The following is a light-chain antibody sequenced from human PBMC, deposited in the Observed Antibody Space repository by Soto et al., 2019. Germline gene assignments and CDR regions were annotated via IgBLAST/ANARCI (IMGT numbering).Light chain of an antibody. CDR3: QQYNNWPPYT. CDR2: GAS. V-gene: IGKV3-15*01. Sequence: EIVMTQSPATLSVSPGERATLSCRASQSVSSNLAWYQQKPGQAPRHLIYGASTRATGIPARFSGSGSGTEFTLIISSLQSEDFAVYYCQQYNNWPPYTFGQGTKLEIK. J-gene: IGKJ2*01. CDR1: QSVSSN.